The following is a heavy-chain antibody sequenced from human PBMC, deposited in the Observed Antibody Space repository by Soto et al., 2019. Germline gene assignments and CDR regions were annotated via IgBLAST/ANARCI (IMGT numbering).Heavy chain of an antibody. J-gene: IGHJ4*02. Sequence: PGGSLRLSCAASGFSFSDYSINWVRQAPGKGLEWVSYISSSSSTIYYADSVKGRFTISRHNSKNTLYLQMNSLRAEDTAVYYCARGHGFDYWGQGTLVTVSS. CDR1: GFSFSDYS. CDR3: ARGHGFDY. V-gene: IGHV3-48*01. CDR2: ISSSSSTI.